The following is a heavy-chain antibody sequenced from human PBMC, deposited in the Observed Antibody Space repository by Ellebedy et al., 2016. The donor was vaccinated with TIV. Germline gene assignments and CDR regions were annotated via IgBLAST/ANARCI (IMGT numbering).Heavy chain of an antibody. V-gene: IGHV3-7*01. J-gene: IGHJ4*02. CDR1: GFTLSNYW. Sequence: GESLKISCAASGFTLSNYWMTWVRQAPGKGLEWVANIKQDGSEIYYVDSVKGRFAISRDNTKNSLYLQMNSLRAEDTAVYYRVPDRGERGLLSFFPFWGRGTQVTVST. CDR3: VPDRGERGLLSFFPF. D-gene: IGHD2/OR15-2a*01. CDR2: IKQDGSEI.